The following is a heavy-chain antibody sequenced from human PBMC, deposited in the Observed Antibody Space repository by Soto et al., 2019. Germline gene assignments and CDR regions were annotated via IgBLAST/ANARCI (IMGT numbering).Heavy chain of an antibody. CDR1: GYTFTSYD. D-gene: IGHD6-13*01. CDR2: MNPHSGNT. Sequence: QVQLVQSGAEVKKPGASVKVSCKASGYTFTSYDINWVRQATGQGLEWIGWMNPHSGNTGYAQKFQGRVTMTRNTSISTAYMELSSLRSEDAAVSYCARVYSSSFDHWGQGTLVTVSS. CDR3: ARVYSSSFDH. J-gene: IGHJ4*02. V-gene: IGHV1-8*01.